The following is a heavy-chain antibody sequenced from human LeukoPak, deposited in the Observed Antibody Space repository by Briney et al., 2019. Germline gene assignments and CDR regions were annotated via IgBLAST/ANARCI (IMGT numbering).Heavy chain of an antibody. Sequence: SQTLSLTCTVSGGSISSSSYYWGWIRQPPGKGLEWIGSIYYSGSTYYNPSLKSRVTISVDTSKNQFSLKLSSVTAADTAVYYCARHSSGRSGPTCVGIWGQGTLVTVSS. D-gene: IGHD6-19*01. CDR1: GGSISSSSYY. CDR3: ARHSSGRSGPTCVGI. J-gene: IGHJ4*02. V-gene: IGHV4-39*01. CDR2: IYYSGST.